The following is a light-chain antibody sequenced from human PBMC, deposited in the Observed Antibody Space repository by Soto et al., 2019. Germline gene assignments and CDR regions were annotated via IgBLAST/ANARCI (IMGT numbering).Light chain of an antibody. CDR1: SSNIGSNY. CDR3: AAWDDSLSGWL. V-gene: IGLV1-47*01. CDR2: RSN. Sequence: QLVLTQPPSTSGTPGQRVTISCSGSSSNIGSNYVYWYQQLPGTAPKLLIYRSNQRPSGVPDRFSGSKSGTSASLAISGLRPEDEADYYCAAWDDSLSGWLFGGGTKLTVL. J-gene: IGLJ3*02.